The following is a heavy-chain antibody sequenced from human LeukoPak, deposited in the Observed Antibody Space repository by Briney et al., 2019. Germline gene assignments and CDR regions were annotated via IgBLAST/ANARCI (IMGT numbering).Heavy chain of an antibody. V-gene: IGHV4-4*07. CDR1: GGSISSYY. J-gene: IGHJ5*02. D-gene: IGHD3/OR15-3a*01. CDR3: AREGLESDWFDP. Sequence: NSSETLSLTCTVSGGSISSYYWSWIRQPAGKGLEWIGRIYTSGSTNYNPSLKSRVTMSVDTSKNQFSLKLSSVTAADTAVYYCAREGLESDWFDPWGQGTLVTVSS. CDR2: IYTSGST.